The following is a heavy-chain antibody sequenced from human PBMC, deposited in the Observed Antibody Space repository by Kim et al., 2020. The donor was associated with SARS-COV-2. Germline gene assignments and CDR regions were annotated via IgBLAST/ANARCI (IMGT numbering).Heavy chain of an antibody. Sequence: SETLSLTCTVSGGSISSGGYYWSWIRQHPGKGLEWIGYIYYSGSTYYNPSLKSRVTISVDTSKNQFSLKLSSVTAADTAVYYCARERAKKGGYSYGFWENWGQGTLVTVSS. D-gene: IGHD5-18*01. J-gene: IGHJ4*02. CDR1: GGSISSGGYY. V-gene: IGHV4-31*03. CDR3: ARERAKKGGYSYGFWEN. CDR2: IYYSGST.